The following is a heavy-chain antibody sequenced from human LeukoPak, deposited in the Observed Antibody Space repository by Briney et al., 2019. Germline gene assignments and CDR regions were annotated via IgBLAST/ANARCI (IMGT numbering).Heavy chain of an antibody. CDR1: GFTFSSHG. Sequence: GGSLRLSCAASGFTFSSHGIHWVRQAPGKGLEWVAFIRYDGSSKYNADSVKGRFTISRDNSKNTVYLQMSSLRAEDTAVYYCAKEMGGLLAKHYLDYWGQGTLITVSS. CDR3: AKEMGGLLAKHYLDY. J-gene: IGHJ4*02. D-gene: IGHD1-26*01. V-gene: IGHV3-30*02. CDR2: IRYDGSSK.